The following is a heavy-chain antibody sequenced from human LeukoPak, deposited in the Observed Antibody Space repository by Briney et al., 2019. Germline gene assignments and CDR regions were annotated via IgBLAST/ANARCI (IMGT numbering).Heavy chain of an antibody. V-gene: IGHV3-23*01. J-gene: IGHJ4*02. CDR1: GFTFSSYA. CDR3: AAGPYGGNTPFDY. D-gene: IGHD4-23*01. CDR2: LSPSGASI. Sequence: GSLRLSCAASGFTFSSYAMSWVRQAPGRGLEWVSSLSPSGASIYYADSVKGRFTISRDNSKNTLYLQMNNLRAEDTALYYCAAGPYGGNTPFDYWGPGTLVTISS.